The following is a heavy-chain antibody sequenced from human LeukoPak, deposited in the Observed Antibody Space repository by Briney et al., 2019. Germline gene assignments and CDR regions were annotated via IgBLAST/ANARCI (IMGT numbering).Heavy chain of an antibody. J-gene: IGHJ3*02. CDR1: GYTFTGYY. Sequence: ASVKVSCKASGYTFTGYYMHWVRQAPGQGLEWMGWINPNSGNTNYAQKLQGRVTMTTDTSTSTAYMELRSLRSDDTAVYYCARCCGGGSRAFDIWGQGTMVTVSS. CDR2: INPNSGNT. D-gene: IGHD2-15*01. V-gene: IGHV1-18*04. CDR3: ARCCGGGSRAFDI.